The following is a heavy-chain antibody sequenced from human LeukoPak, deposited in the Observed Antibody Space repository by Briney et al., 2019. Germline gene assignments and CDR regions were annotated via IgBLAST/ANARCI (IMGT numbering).Heavy chain of an antibody. CDR1: GFTVSSNY. J-gene: IGHJ4*02. CDR3: ARDLYGDYSFDY. D-gene: IGHD4-17*01. Sequence: PGGSLRLSCAASGFTVSSNYMSWVRQAPGKGLEWVSVIYSGGSTYYADSVKGRFIISRDNSKNTLYLQMNSLRAEDTAVYYCARDLYGDYSFDYWGQGTLVTVSS. CDR2: IYSGGST. V-gene: IGHV3-66*01.